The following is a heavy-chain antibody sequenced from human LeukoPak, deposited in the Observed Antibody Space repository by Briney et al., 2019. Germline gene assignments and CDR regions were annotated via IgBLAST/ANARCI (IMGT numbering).Heavy chain of an antibody. Sequence: HGESLKISCKGSGYSFTSYWIGWVRQMPGKGLEWMGIIYPGDSDTRYSPSFQGQVTISADKSISTAYLQWSSLKASDTAMYYCARHQVSGGSVPFIDYWGQGTLVTVSS. V-gene: IGHV5-51*01. CDR2: IYPGDSDT. D-gene: IGHD2-15*01. J-gene: IGHJ4*02. CDR1: GYSFTSYW. CDR3: ARHQVSGGSVPFIDY.